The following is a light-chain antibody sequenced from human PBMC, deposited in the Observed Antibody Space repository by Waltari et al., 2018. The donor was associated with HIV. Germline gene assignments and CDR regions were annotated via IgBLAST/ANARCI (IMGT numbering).Light chain of an antibody. CDR3: AAWDDSLSGWV. CDR1: SSNIGDNY. V-gene: IGLV1-47*01. CDR2: RNS. J-gene: IGLJ3*02. Sequence: ALTQPPSTSGTPGQTVTIPCSGSSSNIGDNYVSWYQQLPGTAPKLLIYRNSQRPSGVRDRFSGSKSGTSASLAINDLRSEDEAEYHCAAWDDSLSGWVFGGGTNLTVL.